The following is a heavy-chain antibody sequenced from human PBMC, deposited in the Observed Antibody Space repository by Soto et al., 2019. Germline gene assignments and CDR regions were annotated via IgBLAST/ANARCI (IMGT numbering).Heavy chain of an antibody. CDR3: ARDGSSGWYEFDY. V-gene: IGHV1-46*01. D-gene: IGHD6-19*01. Sequence: GASVKGSCKASGYRFTSDDSSWRRQAPGQGLEWMGIINPSGGSTSYAQKFQGRVTMTRDTSTSTVYMELSSLRSEDTAVYYCARDGSSGWYEFDYWGQGTLVTVSS. CDR2: INPSGGST. J-gene: IGHJ4*02. CDR1: GYRFTSDD.